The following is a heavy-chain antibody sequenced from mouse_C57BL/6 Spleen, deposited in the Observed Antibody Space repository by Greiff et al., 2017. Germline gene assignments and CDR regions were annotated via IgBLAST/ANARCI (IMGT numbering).Heavy chain of an antibody. J-gene: IGHJ4*01. V-gene: IGHV1-62-2*01. Sequence: QVQLKQSGAELVKPGASVKLSCKASGYTFTEYTIHWVKQRSGQGLEWIGWFYPGSGSIKYNEKFKDKATLTADKSSSTVYMELSRLTSEDSAVYFCARHEDKEDYGYDSYYAMDYWGQGTSVTVSS. CDR2: FYPGSGSI. CDR3: ARHEDKEDYGYDSYYAMDY. CDR1: GYTFTEYT. D-gene: IGHD2-2*01.